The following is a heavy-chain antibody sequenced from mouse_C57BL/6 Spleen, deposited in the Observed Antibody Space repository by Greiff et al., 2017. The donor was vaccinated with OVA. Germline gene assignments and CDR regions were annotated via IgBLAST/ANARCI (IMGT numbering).Heavy chain of an antibody. Sequence: QVQLQQSGAELVRPGASVKLSCKASGYTFTDYYMNWVKQRPGKGLEWIARINPGSGNTYYNEKFKGKATLTAEKSSSTAYMQLSSLTSEDSAVYVCARSDDGYCAGRDFDYWGQGTTLTVSS. CDR2: INPGSGNT. CDR3: ARSDDGYCAGRDFDY. CDR1: GYTFTDYY. J-gene: IGHJ2*01. D-gene: IGHD2-3*01. V-gene: IGHV1-76*01.